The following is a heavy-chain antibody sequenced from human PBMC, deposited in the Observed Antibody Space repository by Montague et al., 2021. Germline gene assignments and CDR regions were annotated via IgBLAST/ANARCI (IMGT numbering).Heavy chain of an antibody. CDR3: AVGSESAWELLHH. V-gene: IGHV4-4*02. J-gene: IGHJ5*02. CDR1: GDSISSKYF. Sequence: SETLSLTCTVSGDSISSKYFCSWVRPPLGKGLEWIGEIYHGTTSYSPSLEGRLTVSMDTSKNQFSLKLSSLTAADTAIYYCAVGSESAWELLHHWGQGILVTVSS. CDR2: IYHGTT. D-gene: IGHD1-26*01.